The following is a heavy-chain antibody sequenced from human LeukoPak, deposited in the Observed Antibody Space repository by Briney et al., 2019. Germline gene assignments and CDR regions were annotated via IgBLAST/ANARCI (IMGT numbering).Heavy chain of an antibody. CDR2: ISSSGSTI. D-gene: IGHD3-16*01. CDR3: ARDAGSPGEFDP. CDR1: GFTFSSYE. J-gene: IGHJ5*02. Sequence: GGSLRLSCAASGFTFSSYEMNWVRQAPGKGLEWVSYISSSGSTIYYADSVKGRFTISRDNAKNSLYLQMNSLRAEDTAVYYCARDAGSPGEFDPWGQGTLVTVSS. V-gene: IGHV3-48*03.